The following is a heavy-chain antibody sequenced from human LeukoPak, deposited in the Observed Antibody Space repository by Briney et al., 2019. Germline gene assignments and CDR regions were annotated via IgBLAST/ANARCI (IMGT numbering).Heavy chain of an antibody. CDR1: GFTFDDYA. V-gene: IGHV3-9*01. D-gene: IGHD6-19*01. CDR2: ISWNSGSI. J-gene: IGHJ4*02. Sequence: GGSLRLSCAASGFTFDDYAMHWVRQAPGKGLEWVSGISWNSGSIGCADSVKGRFTISRDNAKNSLYLQMNSLRAEDTALYYCAKDILAVAGMGLNYWGQGTLATVSS. CDR3: AKDILAVAGMGLNY.